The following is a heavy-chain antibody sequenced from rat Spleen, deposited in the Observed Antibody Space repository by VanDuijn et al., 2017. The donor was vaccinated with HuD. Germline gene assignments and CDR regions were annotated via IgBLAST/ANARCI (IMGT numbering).Heavy chain of an antibody. J-gene: IGHJ2*01. Sequence: EVQLVESDGGLVQPGRSLKLSCAASGFTFSDYYMAWVRQAPKKGLEWVASISYEGSSTYYGDSVKGRFTISRDNAKSTLYLQMNSLRSEDTATYYCARHAIRGTDFDYWGQGVMVTVSS. CDR1: GFTFSDYY. CDR3: ARHAIRGTDFDY. D-gene: IGHD4-3*01. V-gene: IGHV5-22*01. CDR2: ISYEGSST.